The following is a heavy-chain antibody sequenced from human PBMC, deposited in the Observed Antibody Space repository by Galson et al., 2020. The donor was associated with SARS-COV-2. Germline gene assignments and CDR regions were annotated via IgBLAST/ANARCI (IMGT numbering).Heavy chain of an antibody. CDR2: ISYDGSNK. CDR1: GFTFSSYG. D-gene: IGHD2-2*01. J-gene: IGHJ6*02. CDR3: AKDWGYCSSTSCLYYGMDV. Sequence: GESLKISCAASGFTFSSYGMHWVRQAPGKGLEWVAVISYDGSNKYYADSVKGRFTISRDNSKNTLYLQMNSLRAEDTAVYYCAKDWGYCSSTSCLYYGMDVWGQGTTVTVSS. V-gene: IGHV3-30*18.